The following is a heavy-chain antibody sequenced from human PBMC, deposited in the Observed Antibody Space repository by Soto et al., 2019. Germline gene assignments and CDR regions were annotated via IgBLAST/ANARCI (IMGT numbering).Heavy chain of an antibody. J-gene: IGHJ4*01. V-gene: IGHV3-53*01. Sequence: GSLRLSCGASGLSVSDNYMGWVRQAPGRGLEWVSVMYAGGDTHYADSVKGRFTISRDKSENTLYLQMNSLRDEDTGVYFCVSRIPSWVFDYWGLGTLVTVSS. D-gene: IGHD2-21*01. CDR2: MYAGGDT. CDR1: GLSVSDNY. CDR3: VSRIPSWVFDY.